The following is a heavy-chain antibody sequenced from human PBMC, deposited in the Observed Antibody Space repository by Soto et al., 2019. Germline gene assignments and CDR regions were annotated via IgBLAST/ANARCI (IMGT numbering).Heavy chain of an antibody. Sequence: EMQLLESGGGLVQLGGSLRLSCAAAGFIFTDYAMTWVRQAPGQGLYWVSGLSGSGGDTYYEDSVKGRFTVSRDNSSNTLYLQMNRLRAEDTAVYYCAKDFLQEWVQDYYYGMDVWGQGTTVTVSS. CDR3: AKDFLQEWVQDYYYGMDV. V-gene: IGHV3-23*01. CDR1: GFIFTDYA. D-gene: IGHD1-1*01. CDR2: LSGSGGDT. J-gene: IGHJ6*02.